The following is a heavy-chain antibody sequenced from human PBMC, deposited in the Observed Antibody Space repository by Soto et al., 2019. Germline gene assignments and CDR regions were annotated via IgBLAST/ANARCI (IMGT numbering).Heavy chain of an antibody. V-gene: IGHV4-61*08. CDR3: TRGYFDGTLYYPPGE. J-gene: IGHJ4*02. CDR1: GGSISSGGYY. Sequence: SETLSLTCTVSGGSISSGGYYWSWIRQHPGKGLEWIGYIYYSGSTNYNPSLKSRVTISVDTSKNQFSLKLSSVTAPDTAVYYCTRGYFDGTLYYPPGEWGQGTLVTVSS. D-gene: IGHD3-9*01. CDR2: IYYSGST.